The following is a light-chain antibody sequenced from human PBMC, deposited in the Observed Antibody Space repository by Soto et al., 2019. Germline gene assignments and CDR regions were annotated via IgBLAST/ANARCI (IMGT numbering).Light chain of an antibody. Sequence: DLPMTQSPSSLSASVGDRVAITCRASQNINTYLNWYQQTPGKAPKLKIYGASTLQNGVPSRCSGSGSRTDFALTISSLQPEDFATYYCQQRHSFQFSFDPGTKVDIK. V-gene: IGKV1-39*01. J-gene: IGKJ3*01. CDR1: QNINTY. CDR2: GAS. CDR3: QQRHSFQFS.